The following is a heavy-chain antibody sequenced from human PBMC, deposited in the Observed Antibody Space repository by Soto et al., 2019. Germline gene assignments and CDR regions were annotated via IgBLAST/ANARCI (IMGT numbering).Heavy chain of an antibody. V-gene: IGHV3-9*01. D-gene: IGHD3-3*01. Sequence: EVQLVESGGGLVQPGRSLRLSCAASGFTFDDYAMHWVRQAPGKGLEWVSGISWNSGNIGYADSVKGRFTISRDNAKNSLYLQMNSLRAEDTALYYCAKDKDWSGVYGMDVWGQGTTVTVSS. CDR3: AKDKDWSGVYGMDV. J-gene: IGHJ6*02. CDR2: ISWNSGNI. CDR1: GFTFDDYA.